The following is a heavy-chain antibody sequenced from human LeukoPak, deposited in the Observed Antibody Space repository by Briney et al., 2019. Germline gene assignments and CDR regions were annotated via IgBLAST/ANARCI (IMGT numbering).Heavy chain of an antibody. CDR1: GFTFSSYE. CDR3: ARPYYDFWSGYYTGMVFGY. V-gene: IGHV3-48*03. CDR2: ISSSGSTI. Sequence: PGGSLRLSCVASGFTFSSYEMNWVRQAPGKGLEWVSYISSSGSTIYYADSVKGRFTISRDNAKNSLYLQMNSLRAEDTAVYYCARPYYDFWSGYYTGMVFGYWGQGTLVAVSS. D-gene: IGHD3-3*01. J-gene: IGHJ4*02.